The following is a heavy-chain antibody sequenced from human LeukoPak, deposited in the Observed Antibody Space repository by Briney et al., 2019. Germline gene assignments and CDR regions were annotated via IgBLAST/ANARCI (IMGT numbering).Heavy chain of an antibody. CDR3: AGSGSYFALSYYYYYMDV. Sequence: GGSLRLSCAASGFTVSSNYMSWVRQAPGKGLEWVSVIYSGGSTYYADSVKGRFTISRDNSKNTLYLQMNSLRAEDTAVYYCAGSGSYFALSYYYYYMDVWGKGTTVTISS. V-gene: IGHV3-66*01. CDR2: IYSGGST. CDR1: GFTVSSNY. D-gene: IGHD3-10*01. J-gene: IGHJ6*03.